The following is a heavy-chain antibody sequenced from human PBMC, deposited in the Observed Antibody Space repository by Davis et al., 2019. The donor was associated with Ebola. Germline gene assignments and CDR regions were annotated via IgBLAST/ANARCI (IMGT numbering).Heavy chain of an antibody. CDR3: ANRDGPDY. CDR2: IRQDGSEK. Sequence: GESLKISCAASGFTFSSDWMSWVRQAPGKGLEWVANIRQDGSEKYYVDSVKGRFTILRDNAKKSLYLQMKSLRDEDTAVYYCANRDGPDYWGQGTLVTVSS. D-gene: IGHD1-14*01. V-gene: IGHV3-7*01. CDR1: GFTFSSDW. J-gene: IGHJ4*02.